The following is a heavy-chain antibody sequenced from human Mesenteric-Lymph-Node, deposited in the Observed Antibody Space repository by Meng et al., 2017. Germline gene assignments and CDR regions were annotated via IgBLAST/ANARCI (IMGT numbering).Heavy chain of an antibody. CDR3: ASGVATRGDY. Sequence: WCGVKTPRASAMVSSKASGSTFTGYNRHWVRQAPGQGLELMGRINPNSGGTNYAQKFQGRVTMTRDTSISTAYMELSRLRSAATAVYYCASGVATRGDYWGQGTLVTVSS. D-gene: IGHD5-12*01. V-gene: IGHV1-2*06. CDR1: GSTFTGYN. J-gene: IGHJ4*02. CDR2: INPNSGGT.